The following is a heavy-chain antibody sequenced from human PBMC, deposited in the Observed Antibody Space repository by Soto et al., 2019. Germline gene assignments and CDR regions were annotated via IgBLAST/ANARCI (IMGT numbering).Heavy chain of an antibody. D-gene: IGHD2-15*01. V-gene: IGHV1-69*04. CDR3: ARDKVVVVAATREKYYFDY. J-gene: IGHJ4*02. CDR1: GGTFSSYT. CDR2: IIPILGIA. Sequence: GASVKVSCKASGGTFSSYTISWVRQAPGQGLEWMGRIIPILGIANYAQKFQGRVTITADKSTSTAYMELSSLRSEDTAVYYCARDKVVVVAATREKYYFDYWGQGTLVTVSS.